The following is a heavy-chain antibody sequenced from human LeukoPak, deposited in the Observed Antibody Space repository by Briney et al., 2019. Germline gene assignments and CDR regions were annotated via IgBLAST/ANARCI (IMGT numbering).Heavy chain of an antibody. J-gene: IGHJ4*02. CDR3: AHSRATAAVATSFEY. V-gene: IGHV2-5*02. CDR2: IYWDDEK. D-gene: IGHD6-13*01. CDR1: GFSLSTTGVG. Sequence: SGPTLVNPTQTLTVTCTFSGFSLSTTGVGVGWIRQPPGKALDWLALIYWDDEKRYSPSLKSRLTITKDTSKNQVVLTMTNMDPVDTATYYCAHSRATAAVATSFEYWGQGTLATVSS.